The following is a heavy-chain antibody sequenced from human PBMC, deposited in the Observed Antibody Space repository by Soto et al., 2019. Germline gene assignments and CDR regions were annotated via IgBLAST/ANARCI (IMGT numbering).Heavy chain of an antibody. J-gene: IGHJ5*02. CDR1: GFTFSIYG. CDR2: ISYDGSNK. V-gene: IGHV3-30*03. Sequence: GGSLRLSCAASGFTFSIYGMHWVRQAPGKGLEWVAVISYDGSNKYYADSVKGRFTISRDNAKNSVFLEMNSLRAEDTAVYYCARDNDGAQFASSYNDLWGQGILVTVSS. CDR3: ARDNDGAQFASSYNDL. D-gene: IGHD2-2*02.